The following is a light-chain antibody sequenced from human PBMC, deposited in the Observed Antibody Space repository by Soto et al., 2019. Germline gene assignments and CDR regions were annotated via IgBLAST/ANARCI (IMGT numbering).Light chain of an antibody. CDR3: QQSYSTLQT. V-gene: IGKV1-39*01. CDR2: AAS. J-gene: IGKJ1*01. CDR1: QSISSY. Sequence: DIQMTQSPSSLSASVGDRVTITCRASQSISSYLNWYQQKPGKAPKLLIYAASSLQSGVPSRFSGRGSGTDVTLTISSLQPEDFATYYCQQSYSTLQTFGQGTKVDIK.